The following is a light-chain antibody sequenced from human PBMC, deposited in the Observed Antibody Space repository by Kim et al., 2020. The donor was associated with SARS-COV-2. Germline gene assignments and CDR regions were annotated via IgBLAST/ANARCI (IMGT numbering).Light chain of an antibody. Sequence: APGKTALITCGGDNIGSNTVHWYLQKPGQAPVLVISHDDDRPSGTPERFSGSHSGNTATLPVSRVEAGDEAVYYCQVWDGRIDKYVFGTGTKVTVL. CDR2: HDD. CDR1: NIGSNT. V-gene: IGLV3-21*04. CDR3: QVWDGRIDKYV. J-gene: IGLJ1*01.